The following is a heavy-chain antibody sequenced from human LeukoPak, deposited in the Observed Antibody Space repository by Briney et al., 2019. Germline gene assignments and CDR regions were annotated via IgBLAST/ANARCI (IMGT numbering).Heavy chain of an antibody. J-gene: IGHJ4*02. V-gene: IGHV4-39*07. D-gene: IGHD3-10*01. CDR3: ARGKEGYYGSGSYYNVLFDY. CDR1: GGSISSSPYY. CDR2: IYYSGST. Sequence: SETLSLTCTVSGGSISSSPYYWGWIRQPPGKGLEWIGSIYYSGSTNYNPSLKGRVTISVDTSKNQFSLKLSSVTAADTAVYYCARGKEGYYGSGSYYNVLFDYWGQGTLVTVSS.